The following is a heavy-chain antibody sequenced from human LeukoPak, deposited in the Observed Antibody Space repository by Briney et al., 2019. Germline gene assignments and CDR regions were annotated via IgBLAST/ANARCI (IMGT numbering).Heavy chain of an antibody. J-gene: IGHJ3*02. Sequence: GRPLRLSCAASGFTFSIYAMHWVRQAPGKGLEWVAIISYDGTIKDYADSVKGRFTISRDNSKNTLYLQMNSLRAEDTAVYYCARRDFYGGNSLDAFDIWGQGTMVTVSS. V-gene: IGHV3-30-3*01. D-gene: IGHD4-23*01. CDR3: ARRDFYGGNSLDAFDI. CDR2: ISYDGTIK. CDR1: GFTFSIYA.